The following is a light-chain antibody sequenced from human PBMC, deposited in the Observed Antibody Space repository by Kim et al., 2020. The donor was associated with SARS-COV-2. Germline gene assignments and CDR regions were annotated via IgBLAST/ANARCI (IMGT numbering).Light chain of an antibody. J-gene: IGKJ4*01. CDR3: QQHNNWPLT. CDR2: GAS. CDR1: QSVNTN. V-gene: IGKV3-15*01. Sequence: VSPGERATRSCRASQSVNTNFAWYQQKPGQAPRLLIYGASTRATGIPARFSGSGSGTEFTLTISSLQSEDFAVYYCQQHNNWPLTFGGGTKVDIK.